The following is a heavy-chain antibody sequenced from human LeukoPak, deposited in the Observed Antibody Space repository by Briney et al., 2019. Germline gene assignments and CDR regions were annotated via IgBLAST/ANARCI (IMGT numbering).Heavy chain of an antibody. Sequence: ASVKVSCKASGYTFTSYYMHWVRQAPGQGLEWMGIINPSGGSTSYAQKFQGRVTMTRDTSTSTVYMELSSLRSEDTAVYYSARDSLGTRAFDYWGQGTLVTVSS. CDR2: INPSGGST. CDR1: GYTFTSYY. D-gene: IGHD3-16*02. CDR3: ARDSLGTRAFDY. J-gene: IGHJ4*02. V-gene: IGHV1-46*01.